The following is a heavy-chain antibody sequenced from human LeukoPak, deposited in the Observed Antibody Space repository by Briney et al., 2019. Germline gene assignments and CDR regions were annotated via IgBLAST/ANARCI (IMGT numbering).Heavy chain of an antibody. J-gene: IGHJ4*02. V-gene: IGHV3-21*04. Sequence: GGSVSLSCAASGLTFNIYSMDWVRPAPAKGVAWVAWISSCCCDIYYEDSPQGRFTISRDNAKNSLYPQMNILRPHDTAVYYFAKGDAYWGGDCYPDWGQGTLVTVST. D-gene: IGHD2-21*02. CDR1: GLTFNIYS. CDR2: ISSCCCDI. CDR3: AKGDAYWGGDCYPD.